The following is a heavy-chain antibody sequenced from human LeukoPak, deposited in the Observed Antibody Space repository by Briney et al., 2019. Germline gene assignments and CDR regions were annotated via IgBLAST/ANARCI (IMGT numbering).Heavy chain of an antibody. D-gene: IGHD1-1*01. Sequence: PSETLSLTCPVSGGSISSYYWSWIRPPPGKGLEWIGHIYGSGSTNYHPSLKSRVTLTEDTSKTQFSLKLSSVTAADTAVYYCAREGTSGTHLNGFDPWGQGTLVTVSS. V-gene: IGHV4-59*01. CDR1: GGSISSYY. CDR3: AREGTSGTHLNGFDP. CDR2: IYGSGST. J-gene: IGHJ5*02.